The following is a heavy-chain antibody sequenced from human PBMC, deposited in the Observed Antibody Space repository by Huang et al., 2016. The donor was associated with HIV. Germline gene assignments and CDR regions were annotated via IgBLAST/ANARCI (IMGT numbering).Heavy chain of an antibody. V-gene: IGHV4-39*01. CDR3: ASLKGGSGYYYYFDY. Sequence: QLQLQESGPGLVKPSETLSLTCTVSGGPISSSSYYWGWIRQPPGKGMEWIGRIYYSGSAYYKPDLNSRFSISVGTYKNQFSLNLSAVTAAETAVYDCASLKGGSGYYYYFDYWGQGTLVTGYS. CDR1: GGPISSSSYY. CDR2: IYYSGSA. D-gene: IGHD3-22*01. J-gene: IGHJ4*02.